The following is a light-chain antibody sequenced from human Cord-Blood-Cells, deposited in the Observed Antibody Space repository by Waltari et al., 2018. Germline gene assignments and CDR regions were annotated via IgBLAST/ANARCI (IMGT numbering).Light chain of an antibody. Sequence: DIQMTQSPSTLSASVGDRVTITCRASQSISSWLAWYQQKPGKAPKLLIYKASSLESGVPSRFSGSGSGTEFTLTISSLQPDDFAVYYCQQRSNWRTFGQGTKVEIK. J-gene: IGKJ1*01. CDR3: QQRSNWRT. CDR2: KAS. V-gene: IGKV1-5*03. CDR1: QSISSW.